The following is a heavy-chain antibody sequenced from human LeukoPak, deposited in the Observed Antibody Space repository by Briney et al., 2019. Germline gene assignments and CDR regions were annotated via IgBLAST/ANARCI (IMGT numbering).Heavy chain of an antibody. V-gene: IGHV4-30-4*01. CDR1: GGSMSSGDYY. CDR3: AREDSRWFDP. CDR2: IYYSGST. D-gene: IGHD3/OR15-3a*01. J-gene: IGHJ5*02. Sequence: SETLSLTCIVSGGSMSSGDYYWSWIRQPPGKGLEWIGYIYYSGSTYYSPSLNSRVTILIDTSKNLFSLKLTSVTAADTAVYYCAREDSRWFDPWGQGTLVTVSS.